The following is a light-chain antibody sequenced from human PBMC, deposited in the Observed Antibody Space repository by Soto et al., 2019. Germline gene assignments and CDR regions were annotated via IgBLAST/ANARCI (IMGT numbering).Light chain of an antibody. CDR2: AAS. CDR3: QQSYSTSIT. Sequence: DIQMTQSPSSLSASVGDRVTITCRASQSISSYLNWYQQKPGKAPKLLIYAASSLQRGVPSRFSGSGSGTDFPLTISSLQPEDFATYYCQQSYSTSITFGQGTRLEIK. CDR1: QSISSY. V-gene: IGKV1-39*01. J-gene: IGKJ5*01.